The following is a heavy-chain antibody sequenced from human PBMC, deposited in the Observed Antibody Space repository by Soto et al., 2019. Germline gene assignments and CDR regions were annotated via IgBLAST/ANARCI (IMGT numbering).Heavy chain of an antibody. CDR2: INGNGSST. CDR3: AKGVSDFFNWFDP. D-gene: IGHD3-3*01. J-gene: IGHJ5*02. V-gene: IGHV3-74*01. Sequence: GGSLRLSCAASRFTFSSYWMPWVRQGPGKGLVWVSRINGNGSSTYYADSVKGRFTISRDNSKNTLYLQMNSLRAEDTAVYYCAKGVSDFFNWFDPWGQGTLVTVSS. CDR1: RFTFSSYW.